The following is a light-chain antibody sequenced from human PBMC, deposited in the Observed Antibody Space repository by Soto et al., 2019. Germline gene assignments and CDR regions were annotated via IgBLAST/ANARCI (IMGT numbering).Light chain of an antibody. CDR2: DAS. CDR1: QSVRSN. Sequence: EIALTQSPATLSLSPGERATLSCRASQSVRSNLAWYQQSPGQAPRLLIDDASNRATGIPARFSGSGSGTAFTLTISSLEPEDYAVYYGQQRDNWPPVYTFGQGTKLEIK. CDR3: QQRDNWPPVYT. J-gene: IGKJ2*01. V-gene: IGKV3-11*01.